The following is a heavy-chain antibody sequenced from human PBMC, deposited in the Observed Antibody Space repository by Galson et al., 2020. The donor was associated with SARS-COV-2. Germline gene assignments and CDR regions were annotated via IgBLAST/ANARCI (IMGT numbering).Heavy chain of an antibody. Sequence: GESLKISCAASGFTVSSNYMSWVRQAPGKGLEWVSVIYSGGSTYYADSVKGRFTISRDNSKNTLYLQMNSLRAEDTAVYYCARARIRYGMDVWGQGTTVTVSS. CDR3: ARARIRYGMDV. CDR2: IYSGGST. J-gene: IGHJ6*02. CDR1: GFTVSSNY. D-gene: IGHD3-16*01. V-gene: IGHV3-53*01.